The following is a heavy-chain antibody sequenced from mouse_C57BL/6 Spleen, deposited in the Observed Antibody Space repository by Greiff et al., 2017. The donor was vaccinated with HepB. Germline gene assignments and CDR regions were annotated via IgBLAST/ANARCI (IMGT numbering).Heavy chain of an antibody. CDR1: GYTFTSYW. CDR3: AREDSNSSWFAY. Sequence: QVQLQQPGAELVRPGTSVKLSCTASGYTFTSYWMHWVKQRPGQGLEWIGVIDPSDSYTTYNKKFKGKATLTVDTSSSTAYMQLSSLTSEDSAVYYCAREDSNSSWFAYWGRGALVTFSA. D-gene: IGHD2-5*01. V-gene: IGHV1-59*01. J-gene: IGHJ3*01. CDR2: IDPSDSYT.